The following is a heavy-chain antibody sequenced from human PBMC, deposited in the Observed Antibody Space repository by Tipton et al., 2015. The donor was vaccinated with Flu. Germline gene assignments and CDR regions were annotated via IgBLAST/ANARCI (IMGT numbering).Heavy chain of an antibody. J-gene: IGHJ1*01. Sequence: SLRLSCAASGFTFSSYSMNWVRQAPGKGLEWVSSISSSSSYIYYADSVKGRFTISRDNAKNSLYLQMNSLRAEDTAVYYCARGPYYYDSSGYYYGYFQHWGQGTLVTVSS. D-gene: IGHD3-22*01. CDR1: GFTFSSYS. CDR2: ISSSSSYI. CDR3: ARGPYYYDSSGYYYGYFQH. V-gene: IGHV3-21*01.